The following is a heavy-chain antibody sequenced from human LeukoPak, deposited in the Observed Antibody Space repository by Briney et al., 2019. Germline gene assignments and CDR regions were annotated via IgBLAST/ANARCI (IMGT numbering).Heavy chain of an antibody. J-gene: IGHJ6*03. D-gene: IGHD1-26*01. CDR3: ARATWDPNYYYYMDV. Sequence: PGGTLRLSCVASGFSFSSDGMSWVRQAPGRGLEWVSGILGGAGSTYYADSVKGRFTISRDNAKNSLFLQMNSLRAEDTAVYFCARATWDPNYYYYMDVWGKGTTVTISS. V-gene: IGHV3-23*01. CDR2: ILGGAGST. CDR1: GFSFSSDG.